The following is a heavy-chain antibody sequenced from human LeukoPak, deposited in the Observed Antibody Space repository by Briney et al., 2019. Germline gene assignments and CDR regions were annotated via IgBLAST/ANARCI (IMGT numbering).Heavy chain of an antibody. CDR3: ARDHCTTSSCRNWFAP. V-gene: IGHV6-1*01. CDR1: GDFVSSNSGA. Sequence: PSQTLSLTCGVSGDFVSSNSGAWNWIRQTPSRGLEWLGRAYFRTKWYKEYAVSVQSRITIDADTSKNQFILQLKSVPPDDTAVYYCARDHCTTSSCRNWFAPWGQGTLVTVSS. D-gene: IGHD2-2*01. J-gene: IGHJ5*01. CDR2: AYFRTKWYK.